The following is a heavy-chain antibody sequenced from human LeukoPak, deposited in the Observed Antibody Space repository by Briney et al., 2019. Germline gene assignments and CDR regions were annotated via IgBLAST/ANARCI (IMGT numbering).Heavy chain of an antibody. V-gene: IGHV3-11*01. CDR1: GFTVSDYS. J-gene: IGHJ6*03. CDR2: ISINGSIR. CDR3: ARSGHWSAAYSYFYMDV. Sequence: GGCLRLSCVPSGFTVSDYSVNWIRQAPGKGVEGVSNISINGSIRYNGDSVKGRFTISRDNAKNSLYLQLNSLRAEDTAVYYCARSGHWSAAYSYFYMDVWGKGTTVTVSS.